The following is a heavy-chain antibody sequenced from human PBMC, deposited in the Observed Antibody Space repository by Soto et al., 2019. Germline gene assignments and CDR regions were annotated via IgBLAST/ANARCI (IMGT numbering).Heavy chain of an antibody. CDR1: GFTFSDYG. J-gene: IGHJ4*02. V-gene: IGHV1-18*01. CDR2: ISAFNGET. Sequence: QIQLVQSGAEVKKPGASVKVSCKASGFTFSDYGFSWVRQAPGRGLEWMGWISAFNGETNYTQKSEGRVAMTTDAATTTAYMELRSLTVDDTAVYYCVRDQQWLLPVPRNFDYWGQGTVVNVSS. D-gene: IGHD6-19*01. CDR3: VRDQQWLLPVPRNFDY.